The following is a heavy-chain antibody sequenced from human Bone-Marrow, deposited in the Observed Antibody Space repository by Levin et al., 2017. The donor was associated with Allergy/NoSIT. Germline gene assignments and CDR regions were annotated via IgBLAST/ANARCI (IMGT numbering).Heavy chain of an antibody. V-gene: IGHV5-10-1*01. J-gene: IGHJ3*02. D-gene: IGHD3-9*01. CDR1: GYSFTSYW. Sequence: ASVKVSCKGSGYSFTSYWISWVRQMPGKGLEWMGRIDPSDSYTNYSPSFQGHVTISADKSISTAYLQWSSLKASDTAMYYCARLSSWGDILTGFYAFDIWGQGTMVTVSS. CDR2: IDPSDSYT. CDR3: ARLSSWGDILTGFYAFDI.